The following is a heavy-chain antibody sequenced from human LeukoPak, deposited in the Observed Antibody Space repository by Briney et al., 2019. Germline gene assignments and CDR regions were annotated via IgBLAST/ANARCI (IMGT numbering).Heavy chain of an antibody. CDR2: IKQDGSEK. CDR1: GFTFSSYW. V-gene: IGHV3-7*05. CDR3: AREAPNIVLMVYAIRSAFDI. Sequence: GGSLRLSCAASGFTFSSYWMSWFRQAPGKGLEWVANIKQDGSEKYYVDSVKGRFTISRDNAKNSLYLQMNSLRAEDTAVYYCAREAPNIVLMVYAIRSAFDIWGHGTMVTVSS. J-gene: IGHJ3*02. D-gene: IGHD2-8*01.